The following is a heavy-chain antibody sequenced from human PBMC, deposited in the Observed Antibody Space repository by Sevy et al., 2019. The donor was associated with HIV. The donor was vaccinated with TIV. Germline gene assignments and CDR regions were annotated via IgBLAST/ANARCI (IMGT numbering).Heavy chain of an antibody. CDR1: GFTFSTYG. J-gene: IGHJ6*02. V-gene: IGHV3-30*02. CDR3: AKVLHIVEIPAAIDYYYGMDV. CDR2: IRFDGSIK. D-gene: IGHD2-2*01. Sequence: GGSLRLSCAASGFTFSTYGMHWVRQAPGNGLEWVAFIRFDGSIKYYRDSVKGRLTISRDNSKNTLYLQMNSLRAEDTAVYFCAKVLHIVEIPAAIDYYYGMDVWGQGTTVTVSS.